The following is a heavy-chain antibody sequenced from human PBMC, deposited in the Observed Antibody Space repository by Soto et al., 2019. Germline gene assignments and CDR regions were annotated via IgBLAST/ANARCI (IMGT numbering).Heavy chain of an antibody. CDR2: IYHSGST. Sequence: QLQLQESGSGLVKPSQTLSLTCAVSGGSISSGGYSWSWIRQPPGKGLEWIGYIYHSGSTYYNPSLKSRVTISVDRSKNQFSLKLSSVTAADTAVYYCARVGSRDGYNWGFFDYWGQGTLVTVSS. J-gene: IGHJ4*02. CDR1: GGSISSGGYS. V-gene: IGHV4-30-2*01. CDR3: ARVGSRDGYNWGFFDY. D-gene: IGHD5-12*01.